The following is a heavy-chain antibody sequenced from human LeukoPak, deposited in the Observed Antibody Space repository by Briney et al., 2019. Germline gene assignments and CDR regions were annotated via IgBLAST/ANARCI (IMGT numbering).Heavy chain of an antibody. CDR3: AVGGSSWYYFDY. V-gene: IGHV1-69*02. J-gene: IGHJ4*02. D-gene: IGHD6-13*01. CDR1: GGTFSSYT. Sequence: ASVKVSCKASGGTFSSYTISWVRQAPGQGLEWMGRIIPILGIANYAQKFRGRVTITADKSTSTAYMELSSLRSEDTAVYYCAVGGSSWYYFDYWGQGALVTVSA. CDR2: IIPILGIA.